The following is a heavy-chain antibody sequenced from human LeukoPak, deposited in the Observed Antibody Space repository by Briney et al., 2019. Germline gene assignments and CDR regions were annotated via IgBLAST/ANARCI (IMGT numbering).Heavy chain of an antibody. D-gene: IGHD6-25*01. CDR2: ISRSGSIK. V-gene: IGHV3-11*01. J-gene: IGHJ3*02. Sequence: GGSLRLSCAASGFTFSDYNMRWIRQAPGKGLEWVSSISRSGSIKYYADSVKGRFTISRDNAKNSLFLQMNSLRAEDTAVYYCARRSAAKDAFDIWGQGTKVTVSS. CDR3: ARRSAAKDAFDI. CDR1: GFTFSDYN.